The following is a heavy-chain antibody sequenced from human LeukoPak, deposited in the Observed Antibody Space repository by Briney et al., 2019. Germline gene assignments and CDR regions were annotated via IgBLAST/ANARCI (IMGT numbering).Heavy chain of an antibody. CDR1: GGSISSYY. V-gene: IGHV4-4*07. D-gene: IGHD4-17*01. J-gene: IGHJ4*02. Sequence: SETLSLTCTVSGGSISSYYWSWIRQPAGKGLEWIGRIYTSGSTNYNPSLKSRVTMSVDTSKNQFSLKLSSVTAADTAVYYCAREGTRTVTRTLEILNWGRGTLVTVSS. CDR2: IYTSGST. CDR3: AREGTRTVTRTLEILN.